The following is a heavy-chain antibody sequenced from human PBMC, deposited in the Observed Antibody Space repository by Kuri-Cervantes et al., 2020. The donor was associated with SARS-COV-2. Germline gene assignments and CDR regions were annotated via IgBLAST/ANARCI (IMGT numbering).Heavy chain of an antibody. D-gene: IGHD4-17*01. V-gene: IGHV4-61*01. CDR3: ARDSTVTTVHYYYYFMDV. CDR2: IYYSGST. Sequence: SETLSLTCTVSGGSISSGSYYWSWIRQPPGKGLEWIGYIYYSGSTNYNPSLKSRVTISVDRSKNQFSLKLGSVTAADTAVYYCARDSTVTTVHYYYYFMDVWGQGTTVTVSS. CDR1: GGSISSGSYY. J-gene: IGHJ6*02.